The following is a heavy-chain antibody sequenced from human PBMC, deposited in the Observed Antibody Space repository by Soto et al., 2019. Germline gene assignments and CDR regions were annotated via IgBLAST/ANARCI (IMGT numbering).Heavy chain of an antibody. CDR1: GFTFSDYY. V-gene: IGHV3-11*04. CDR2: ISYGVSVI. CDR3: ARDQGSGWENDY. J-gene: IGHJ4*02. D-gene: IGHD6-19*01. Sequence: GGSLRLSCAASGFTFSDYYMSWIRQAPGKGLEWVSYISYGVSVIYYADSVKGRFTISRDDAKNSLYLQMNSLRDEDTAVYYCARDQGSGWENDYWGQGTMVTVSS.